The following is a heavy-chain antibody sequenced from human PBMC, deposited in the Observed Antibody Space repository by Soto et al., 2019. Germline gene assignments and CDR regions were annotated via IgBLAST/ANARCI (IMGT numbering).Heavy chain of an antibody. Sequence: QVQVVESGGGVVQPGRSLRLSCAVSGITFSSYALHWVRQVPGKGLEWVAIVSYDGSYISYTDSVRGRFTISRDNSKNTLYLQMNSLRPEETAVYYCARDRYSSGWGDAFDIWGQGTMVTVSS. CDR1: GITFSSYA. J-gene: IGHJ3*02. CDR2: VSYDGSYI. CDR3: ARDRYSSGWGDAFDI. D-gene: IGHD6-19*01. V-gene: IGHV3-30-3*01.